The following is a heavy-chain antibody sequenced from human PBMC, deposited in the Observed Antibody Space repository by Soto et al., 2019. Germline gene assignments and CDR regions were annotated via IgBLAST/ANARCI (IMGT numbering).Heavy chain of an antibody. V-gene: IGHV4-31*03. CDR3: ARARYYYDSSGYEVDAFDI. J-gene: IGHJ3*02. CDR1: GGSISSGGYY. D-gene: IGHD3-22*01. CDR2: IYYSGST. Sequence: SETLSLTCTVSGGSISSGGYYWSWIRQHPGKGLEWIGYIYYSGSTYYNPSLKSRVTISVDTSKNQFSLKLSSVTAADTAVYYCARARYYYDSSGYEVDAFDIWGQGTMVTVSS.